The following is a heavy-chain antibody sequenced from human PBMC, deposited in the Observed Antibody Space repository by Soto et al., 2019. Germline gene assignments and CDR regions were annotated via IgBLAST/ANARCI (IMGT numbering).Heavy chain of an antibody. D-gene: IGHD3-22*01. CDR2: IYYSGST. Sequence: SETLSLTCTVSGGSVSSGSYYWSWIRQPPGKGLEWIGYIYYSGSTNYNPSLKSRVTISVDTSKNQFSLKLSSVTAADTAVYYCARDRAYYYDSSGYYYIGAFDIWGQGTMVTV. J-gene: IGHJ3*02. CDR1: GGSVSSGSYY. V-gene: IGHV4-61*01. CDR3: ARDRAYYYDSSGYYYIGAFDI.